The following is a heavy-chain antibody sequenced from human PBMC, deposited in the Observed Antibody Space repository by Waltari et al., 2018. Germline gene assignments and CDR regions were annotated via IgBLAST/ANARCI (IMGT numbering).Heavy chain of an antibody. CDR2: IGYDVSNK. V-gene: IGHV3-30*02. CDR1: GFTFSSYG. CDR3: AKEGGNWEDDAFDI. D-gene: IGHD7-27*01. Sequence: QVQLVESGGGVVQPGGSLRISCAASGFTFSSYGMHWVRQAPGKGLEVGAFIGYDVSNKYYADSVKGGFTISRDNSKNTLYLKMNSLRAEDTAVYYCAKEGGNWEDDAFDIWGQGTMVTVSS. J-gene: IGHJ3*02.